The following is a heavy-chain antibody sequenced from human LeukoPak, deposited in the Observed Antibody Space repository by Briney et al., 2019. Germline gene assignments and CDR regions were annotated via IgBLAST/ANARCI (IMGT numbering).Heavy chain of an antibody. CDR2: INHSGST. D-gene: IGHD3-10*01. CDR1: GGSFSGYY. V-gene: IGHV4-34*01. J-gene: IGHJ4*02. Sequence: PSETLSLTCAVYGGSFSGYYWSWIRQPPGKGLEWIGEINHSGSTNYNPSLKSRVTISVDTSKNQFSLKLSSVTAADTAVYYCARVGLWSLSYYFDYWGQGTLVTVSS. CDR3: ARVGLWSLSYYFDY.